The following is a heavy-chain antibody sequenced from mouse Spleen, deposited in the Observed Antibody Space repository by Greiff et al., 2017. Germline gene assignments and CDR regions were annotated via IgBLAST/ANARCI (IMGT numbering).Heavy chain of an antibody. CDR2: FHPYNDDT. CDR3: ARGGYGSSYYAMDY. CDR1: GYTFTTYP. Sequence: QVQLKQSGAELVKPGASVKMSCKASGYTFTTYPIEWMKQNHGKSLEWIGNFHPYNDDTKYNEKFKGKATLTVEKSSSTVYLELSRLTSDDSAVYYCARGGYGSSYYAMDYWGQGTSVTVSS. J-gene: IGHJ4*01. V-gene: IGHV1-47*01. D-gene: IGHD1-1*01.